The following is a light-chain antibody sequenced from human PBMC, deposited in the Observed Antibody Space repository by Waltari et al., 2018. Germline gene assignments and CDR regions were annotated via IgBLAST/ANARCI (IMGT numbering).Light chain of an antibody. Sequence: EIVMTQSPATLSVSQGARATLSCRASQSVSSHLAWSQQKPGQAPVLLIYGASTRSTGIPARFSGSGSGTEVTLTISSLQSEDVAVYYCQQYNNWPPLTFGPGTKVDIK. J-gene: IGKJ3*01. V-gene: IGKV3-15*01. CDR1: QSVSSH. CDR2: GAS. CDR3: QQYNNWPPLT.